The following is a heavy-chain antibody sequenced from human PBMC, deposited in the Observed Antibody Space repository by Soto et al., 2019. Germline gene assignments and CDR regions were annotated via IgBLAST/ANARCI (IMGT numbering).Heavy chain of an antibody. CDR2: IKSKTDGGTT. D-gene: IGHD2-2*01. CDR1: SVSNAW. V-gene: IGHV3-15*07. Sequence: SVSNAWMNWVRQAPGKGLEWVGRIKSKTDGGTTDYAAPVKGRFTISRDDSKNTLYLQMNRLKTEDTAVYYCTTGGYCSSTICYVRAFDICGQGTMVTVSS. J-gene: IGHJ3*02. CDR3: TTGGYCSSTICYVRAFDI.